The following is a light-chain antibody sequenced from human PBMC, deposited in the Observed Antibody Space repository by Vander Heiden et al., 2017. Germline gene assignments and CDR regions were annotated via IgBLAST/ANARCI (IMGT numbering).Light chain of an antibody. CDR3: QQYYSTLT. J-gene: IGKJ4*01. CDR2: WAS. Sequence: IVMTQSPDSLAVSLGERATINCKSSQSVLYSSNNKNYVAWYQQKPGQPPKVLIYWASTRESGVPDRFSGSGSGTDFTLTISNLQAEDVAVYYCQQYYSTLTFGGGTKVEIK. V-gene: IGKV4-1*01. CDR1: QSVLYSSNNKNY.